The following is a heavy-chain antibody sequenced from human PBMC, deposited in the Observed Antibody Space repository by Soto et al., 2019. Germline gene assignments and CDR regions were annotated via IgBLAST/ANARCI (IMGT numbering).Heavy chain of an antibody. CDR2: ISGTGGSK. V-gene: IGHV3-23*01. CDR1: GFTFSSYA. D-gene: IGHD4-17*01. Sequence: PGGSLRLSCAASGFTFSSYAMNWIRQAPGKGLEWVSAISGTGGSKYYADSVKGRFTISRDNSKSTLFLQMNSLRAEDTAVYYCAQDYGDFCFDYWGQGTLVTVSS. J-gene: IGHJ4*02. CDR3: AQDYGDFCFDY.